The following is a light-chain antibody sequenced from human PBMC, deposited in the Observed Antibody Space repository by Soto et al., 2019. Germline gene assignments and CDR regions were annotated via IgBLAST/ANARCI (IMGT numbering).Light chain of an antibody. CDR1: SSNVGGYNY. CDR2: EVT. V-gene: IGLV2-14*01. Sequence: QSVLTQPASVSGSPGQSITISCTGTSSNVGGYNYVSWYQQHPGKAPKLIIFEVTYQPSGISNRFSASKSGDSASLTISGLEADDADDYYCCSYTDSRTHIFGRGTKVTVL. J-gene: IGLJ1*01. CDR3: CSYTDSRTHI.